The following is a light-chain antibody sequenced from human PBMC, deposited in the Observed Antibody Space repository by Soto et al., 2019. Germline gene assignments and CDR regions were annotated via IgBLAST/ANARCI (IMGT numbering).Light chain of an antibody. Sequence: QSALTQPASVSGSPGQSITISCTGTSSDVCGYNHVSWYQHSPGKAPKLILFAVSDRPSGVSHRFSGSKSGNTASLTISGLQAEDEADYYGCSYTSLSTVVFGGGTKGTVL. CDR2: AVS. CDR1: SSDVCGYNH. V-gene: IGLV2-14*01. CDR3: CSYTSLSTVV. J-gene: IGLJ2*01.